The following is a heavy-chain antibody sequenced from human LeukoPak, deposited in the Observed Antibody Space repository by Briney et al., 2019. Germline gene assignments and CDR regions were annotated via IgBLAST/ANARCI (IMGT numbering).Heavy chain of an antibody. J-gene: IGHJ4*02. D-gene: IGHD1-14*01. Sequence: GGSLRLSCAASGFTFSSYAMHWVRQAPGKGLEWVAVISYDESNKYYADSVKGRFTISRDNSKNTLYLQMNSLRAEDTAVYYCAREELGGTLDYWGQGTLVTVSS. CDR3: AREELGGTLDY. CDR2: ISYDESNK. CDR1: GFTFSSYA. V-gene: IGHV3-30*04.